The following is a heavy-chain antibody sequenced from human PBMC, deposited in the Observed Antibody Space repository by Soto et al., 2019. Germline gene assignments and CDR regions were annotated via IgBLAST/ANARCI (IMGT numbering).Heavy chain of an antibody. Sequence: SQTLSLPCTFSGGSISSYYWSWIRQPPGKGLEWIGYIYYSGSTNYNPSLKSRVTISVDTSKNQFSLKLSSVTAADTAVYYCARLSVVLGRDVWGKGTTVTVSS. CDR1: GGSISSYY. V-gene: IGHV4-59*08. CDR2: IYYSGST. D-gene: IGHD1-26*01. J-gene: IGHJ6*04. CDR3: ARLSVVLGRDV.